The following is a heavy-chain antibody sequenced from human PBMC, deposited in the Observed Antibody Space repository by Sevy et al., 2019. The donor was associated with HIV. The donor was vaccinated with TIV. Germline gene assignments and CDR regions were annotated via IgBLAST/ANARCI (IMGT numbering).Heavy chain of an antibody. CDR2: ILYSRST. CDR3: ARASPNYYYGMDV. CDR1: GASISGDY. V-gene: IGHV4-59*13. Sequence: SETLSLTCTVSGASISGDYWSWIRQPPGKGLEWIGYILYSRSTHYSPSLRSRVTISVDTSKNQFSLRLSSMTAADTAVYYCARASPNYYYGMDVWGQGTTVTVSS. J-gene: IGHJ6*02.